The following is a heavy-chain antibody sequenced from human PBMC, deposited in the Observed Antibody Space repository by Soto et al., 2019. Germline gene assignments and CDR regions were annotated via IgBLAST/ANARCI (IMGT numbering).Heavy chain of an antibody. Sequence: ASVKVSCKASGYSFTSYGISWVRQAPGQGLEWMGWISAYNGNTNYAQKLQGRVTMTTDTSTSTAYMELRSLRSDDTAVYYCARDPLGYCSGGSCYAYWFDPWGQGTLVTVSS. CDR2: ISAYNGNT. D-gene: IGHD2-15*01. J-gene: IGHJ5*02. V-gene: IGHV1-18*01. CDR3: ARDPLGYCSGGSCYAYWFDP. CDR1: GYSFTSYG.